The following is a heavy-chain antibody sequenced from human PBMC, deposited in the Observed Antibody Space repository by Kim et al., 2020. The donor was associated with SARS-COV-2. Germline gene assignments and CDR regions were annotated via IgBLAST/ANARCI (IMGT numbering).Heavy chain of an antibody. V-gene: IGHV3-23*01. D-gene: IGHD4-4*01. CDR1: GFTFSSYA. CDR2: ISGSGGST. J-gene: IGHJ4*02. CDR3: AKGLHDYSNYGPGDY. Sequence: GGSLRLSCAASGFTFSSYAMSWVRQAPGKGLEWVSAISGSGGSTYYADSVKGRFTISRDNSKNTLYLQMNSLRAEDTAVYYCAKGLHDYSNYGPGDYWGQGTLVTVSS.